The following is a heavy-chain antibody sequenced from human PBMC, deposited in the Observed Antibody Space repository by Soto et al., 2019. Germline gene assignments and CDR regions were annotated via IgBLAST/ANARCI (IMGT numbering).Heavy chain of an antibody. CDR2: INPNTGGA. J-gene: IGHJ5*02. D-gene: IGHD1-7*01. CDR3: ARVMDDWNSVRFDP. Sequence: QVQLVQSGAEVKKPGASVKVSCKASGYTFSDYYVHWARQAPGQGLEWMGWINPNTGGANYGQKFQGRVAMTSDTSISTAYMELSRLRSDDTAVYYCARVMDDWNSVRFDPWGQGTLLTVSS. CDR1: GYTFSDYY. V-gene: IGHV1-2*02.